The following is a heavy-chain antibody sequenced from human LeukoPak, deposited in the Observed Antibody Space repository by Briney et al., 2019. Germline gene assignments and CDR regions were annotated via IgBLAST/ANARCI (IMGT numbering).Heavy chain of an antibody. Sequence: ASVKVSCKASGYTFTNYGATWVRQAPGQGLEWMGWISAYTGNTNYAQKLQGRVTMTTDTSTSTAYMELRSLRSDDTAVYYCARTGYYFDSPANYRHDYWGQGTLVTVSS. J-gene: IGHJ4*02. CDR1: GYTFTNYG. CDR2: ISAYTGNT. CDR3: ARTGYYFDSPANYRHDY. D-gene: IGHD3-9*01. V-gene: IGHV1-18*01.